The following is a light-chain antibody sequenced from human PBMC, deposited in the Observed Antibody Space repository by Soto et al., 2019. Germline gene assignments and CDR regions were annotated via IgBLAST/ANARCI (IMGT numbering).Light chain of an antibody. CDR2: DAS. Sequence: EIVLTQSPATLSAFPGDRVTLSCRASQSVSSYLAWYQQKPGQAPRLLIYDASNRATGIPARFSGSGSGTDFTLTISSLEPEDFAVYYCQQRSSFGQGTRLEI. CDR1: QSVSSY. V-gene: IGKV3-11*01. J-gene: IGKJ5*01. CDR3: QQRSS.